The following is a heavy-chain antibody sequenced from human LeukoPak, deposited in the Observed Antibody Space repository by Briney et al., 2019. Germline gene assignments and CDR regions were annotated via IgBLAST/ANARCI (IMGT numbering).Heavy chain of an antibody. D-gene: IGHD1-26*01. CDR3: ARAVVGNYCDY. CDR1: GGSISSRDYY. CDR2: IYYSGST. J-gene: IGHJ4*02. V-gene: IGHV4-30-4*01. Sequence: SQTLSLTCTVSGGSISSRDYYWTWIRQPPGKGLEWIGYIYYSGSTYYNPSLKSRVTISVDTSKNQFSVKLSSVTAADTAVYYCARAVVGNYCDYWGQGTLVTVSS.